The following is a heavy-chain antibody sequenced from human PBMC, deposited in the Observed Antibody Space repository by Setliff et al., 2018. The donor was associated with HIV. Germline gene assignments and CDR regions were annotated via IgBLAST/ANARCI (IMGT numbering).Heavy chain of an antibody. CDR3: VRAGSYRFDY. J-gene: IGHJ4*02. Sequence: GGSLRLSCAGSGFTFTDYIMHWVRQVPGKGLVWVSRINSDGSDTRYADSVKGRFIISRDNGKNTLYLQMNSLTAEDTALYYCVRAGSYRFDYWGQGTLVTVSS. V-gene: IGHV3-74*01. CDR2: INSDGSDT. D-gene: IGHD3-10*01. CDR1: GFTFTDYI.